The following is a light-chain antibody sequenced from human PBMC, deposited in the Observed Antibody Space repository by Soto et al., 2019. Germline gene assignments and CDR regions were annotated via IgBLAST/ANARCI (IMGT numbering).Light chain of an antibody. Sequence: DIQMTQSPSTLPASVGDRVTITCRASQSISSWLAWYQQKPGKAPNLLIYDASTLERGVPSRFSGTGSGTEFTLTIDRLQPDDFATYYCQQYHTSSITFGQGTRLEI. CDR2: DAS. V-gene: IGKV1-5*01. J-gene: IGKJ5*01. CDR1: QSISSW. CDR3: QQYHTSSIT.